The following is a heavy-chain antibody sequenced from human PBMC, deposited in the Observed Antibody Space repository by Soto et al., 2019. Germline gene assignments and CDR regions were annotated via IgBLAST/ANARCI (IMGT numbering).Heavy chain of an antibody. Sequence: ASVKVSCKASGGTFSSYAISWVRQAPGQGLEWMGVVSPIFGTANYAQKFQGRVTITADESTSTAYMELSSLRSEDTAVYYCAASLPTITMVRGVNYYYGMDVWGQGTTVTVSS. V-gene: IGHV1-69*13. CDR2: VSPIFGTA. CDR1: GGTFSSYA. J-gene: IGHJ6*02. D-gene: IGHD3-10*01. CDR3: AASLPTITMVRGVNYYYGMDV.